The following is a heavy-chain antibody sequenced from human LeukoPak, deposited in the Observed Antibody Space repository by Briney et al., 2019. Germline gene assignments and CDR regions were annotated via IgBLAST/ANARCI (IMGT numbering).Heavy chain of an antibody. D-gene: IGHD1-1*01. CDR2: IIPIFGTA. CDR1: GGTFSSYA. V-gene: IGHV1-69*05. CDR3: AREGGTGSPFDY. J-gene: IGHJ4*02. Sequence: SVKVSCKASGGTFSSYAISWVRQAPGQGLEWMGGIIPIFGTANYAQKFQGRVTITTDESTSTAYMELSSLRSEDTAVYYCAREGGTGSPFDYWGQGTLVTVSS.